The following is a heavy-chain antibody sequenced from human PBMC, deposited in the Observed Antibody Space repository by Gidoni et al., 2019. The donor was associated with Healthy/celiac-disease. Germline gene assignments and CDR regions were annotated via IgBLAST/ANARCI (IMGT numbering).Heavy chain of an antibody. CDR3: ARTHAGIAVAGTSWFVDY. D-gene: IGHD6-19*01. J-gene: IGHJ4*02. Sequence: QVQLVQSGAEVKKPGASVKVSCKASGYTFTSYGISWVRQAPGQGLEWMGWISAYNGNTNYAQKLQGRVTMTTDTSTSTAYMELRSLRSDDTAVYYCARTHAGIAVAGTSWFVDYWGQGTLVTVSS. CDR2: ISAYNGNT. V-gene: IGHV1-18*04. CDR1: GYTFTSYG.